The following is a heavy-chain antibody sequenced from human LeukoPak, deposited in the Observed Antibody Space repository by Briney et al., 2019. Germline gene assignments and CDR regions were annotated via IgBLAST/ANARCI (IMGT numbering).Heavy chain of an antibody. Sequence: SQTLSLTCTVSGGSISSGGYYWSWIRQHPGKGLEWIGYIYYSGSTYYNPSLKSRVTISVDTSKSQFSLKLSSVTAADTAVYYCASRADYYDSSGPYDAFDIWGQGTMVTVSS. J-gene: IGHJ3*02. CDR3: ASRADYYDSSGPYDAFDI. V-gene: IGHV4-31*03. CDR1: GGSISSGGYY. CDR2: IYYSGST. D-gene: IGHD3-22*01.